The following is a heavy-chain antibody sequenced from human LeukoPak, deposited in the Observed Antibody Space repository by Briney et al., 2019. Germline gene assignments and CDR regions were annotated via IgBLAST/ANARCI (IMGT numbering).Heavy chain of an antibody. V-gene: IGHV1-18*01. J-gene: IGHJ4*02. CDR2: ISAYNGNT. CDR1: GYTFTSYG. Sequence: ASVKVSCKASGYTFTSYGISWVRQAPGQGLEWMGWISAYNGNTNYAQKLQGRVTMTTDTSTSTAYMELRSLRSDDTAVYYCVRESSGSYYNTIDYWGQGTLVTVSS. D-gene: IGHD3-10*01. CDR3: VRESSGSYYNTIDY.